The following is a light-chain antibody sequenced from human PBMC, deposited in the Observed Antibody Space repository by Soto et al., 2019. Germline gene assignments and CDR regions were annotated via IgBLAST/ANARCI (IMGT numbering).Light chain of an antibody. CDR2: LGS. Sequence: DLVMTQSPLSLPVTPGEPASISCRSSQSLRHHNGYYYLDWYLQKPGQSPQVLIYLGSNRASGVPDRVMVSGSGTVFTLKLSRVEAEDVGVYYCIQTLQAPYSFGQGTKLEIK. CDR3: IQTLQAPYS. CDR1: QSLRHHNGYYY. V-gene: IGKV2-28*01. J-gene: IGKJ2*01.